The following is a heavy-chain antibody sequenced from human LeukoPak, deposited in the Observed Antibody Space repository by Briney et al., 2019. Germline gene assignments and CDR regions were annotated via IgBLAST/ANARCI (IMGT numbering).Heavy chain of an antibody. CDR3: ASAYIVVVPAARYFQH. V-gene: IGHV4-34*01. CDR2: INHSGST. J-gene: IGHJ1*01. Sequence: PSETLSLTCAVYGGSLSGYYWSWLRQPPGKGLEWIGEINHSGSTNYNPSLKSRVTISVDTSKNQFSLKLSSVTAADTAVYYCASAYIVVVPAARYFQHWGQGTLVTVSS. D-gene: IGHD2-2*01. CDR1: GGSLSGYY.